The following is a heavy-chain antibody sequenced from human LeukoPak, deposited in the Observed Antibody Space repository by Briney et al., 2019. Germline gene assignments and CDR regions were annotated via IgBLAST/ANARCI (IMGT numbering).Heavy chain of an antibody. CDR3: ARGAYGSGSSYNYYGMDV. V-gene: IGHV5-51*01. J-gene: IGHJ6*02. CDR1: RDRLGNSG. CDR2: IYPDDSDT. D-gene: IGHD3-10*01. Sequence: LRMCRRGNRDRLGNSGDRGGRQIIKKKLEWMGIIYPDDSDTIYSPSFEGQVTISADKSISTAYLQWSSLKASDTAMYYCARGAYGSGSSYNYYGMDVWGQGTTVTVSS.